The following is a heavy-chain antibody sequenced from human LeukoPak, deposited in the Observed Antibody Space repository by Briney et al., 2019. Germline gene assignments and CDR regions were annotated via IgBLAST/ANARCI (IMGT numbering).Heavy chain of an antibody. CDR2: ISSSGSTI. D-gene: IGHD4-17*01. Sequence: GGCLRLSCVASGFAFSSYEMNWVRPAPGKGLEWVSYISSSGSTIYYADSVKGRFTISRDNAKNSLYLQMNSLRAEDTAVYYCATSTVTTPEEGYWGQGTLVTVSS. V-gene: IGHV3-48*03. J-gene: IGHJ4*02. CDR1: GFAFSSYE. CDR3: ATSTVTTPEEGY.